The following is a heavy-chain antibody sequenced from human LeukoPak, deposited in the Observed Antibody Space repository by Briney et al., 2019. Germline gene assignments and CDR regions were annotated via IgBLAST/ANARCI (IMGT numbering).Heavy chain of an antibody. CDR2: YGGST. CDR1: GASISSYS. V-gene: IGHV4-59*01. J-gene: IGHJ4*02. D-gene: IGHD3-16*01. Sequence: SGTLSLSCAVSGASISSYSWSWIRPPPGKGLEWIYGGSTNYNPSLKRRLTITGDSSKNQFSLNLRSVTAADTGVYYCARGGNYNFDYWRQGTLVTVSS. CDR3: ARGGNYNFDY.